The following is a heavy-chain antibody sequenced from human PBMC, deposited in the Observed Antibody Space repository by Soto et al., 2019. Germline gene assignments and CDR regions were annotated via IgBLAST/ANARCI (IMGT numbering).Heavy chain of an antibody. V-gene: IGHV4-38-2*01. D-gene: IGHD2-8*02. Sequence: PSETLSLTCAVSGYSISSGYYWGWIRQPPGKGLEWIGSIYHSGSTYYNPSLNSRVTISVDTSKNQFSLKLSSVTAADTAVYYCARGGIVLVIDVSHRFDPWGQGTLVTVSS. CDR2: IYHSGST. CDR3: ARGGIVLVIDVSHRFDP. CDR1: GYSISSGYY. J-gene: IGHJ5*02.